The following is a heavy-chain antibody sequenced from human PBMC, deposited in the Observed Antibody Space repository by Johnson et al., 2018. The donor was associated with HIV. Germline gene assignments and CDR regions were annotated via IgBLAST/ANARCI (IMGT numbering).Heavy chain of an antibody. J-gene: IGHJ3*02. CDR2: ISSSGSTI. V-gene: IGHV3-11*04. CDR3: ARAGAGWNYDSRAADAFDI. D-gene: IGHD3-22*01. CDR1: GFTFSDYY. Sequence: QVQLVESGGGVVQPGMSLRLSCAASGFTFSDYYMSWIRQAPGKGLEWVSYISSSGSTIYYADSVKGRFTISRDNAKKSLYLQMNSLRAEDTAVYYCARAGAGWNYDSRAADAFDIWVQGTMVTVSS.